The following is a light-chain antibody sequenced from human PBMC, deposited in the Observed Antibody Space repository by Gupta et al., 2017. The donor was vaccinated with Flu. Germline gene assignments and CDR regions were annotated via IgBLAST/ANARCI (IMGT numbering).Light chain of an antibody. CDR1: TSNIGSNC. Sequence: KATNSCCGSTSNIGSNCLSWYQQLPGTAPKLLIYDNDQRTSGIPDRFSGSKSVTSATLGSTGLQTGDEADYYCDTWDNRLNVWMFGGGTKLTVL. CDR2: DND. V-gene: IGLV1-51*01. J-gene: IGLJ3*02. CDR3: DTWDNRLNVWM.